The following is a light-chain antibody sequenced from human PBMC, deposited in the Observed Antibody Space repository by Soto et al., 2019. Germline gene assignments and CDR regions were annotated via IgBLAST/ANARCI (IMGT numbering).Light chain of an antibody. CDR1: QNIYDS. CDR3: QQGASVPFT. J-gene: IGKJ4*01. V-gene: IGKV1-39*01. Sequence: DMEMNQFPNSLSASVGDRVTINCRASQNIYDSLNWYQQKPGKAPKLLVSVASRVQSGVPSRFSGSKSGTYFTLTVTSLQREDVATYYCQQGASVPFTFGGGTKVDIK. CDR2: VAS.